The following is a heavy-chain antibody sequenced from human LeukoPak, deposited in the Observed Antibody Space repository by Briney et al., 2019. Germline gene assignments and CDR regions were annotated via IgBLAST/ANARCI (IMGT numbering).Heavy chain of an antibody. CDR3: AALLGYCSGGSCSY. CDR2: ISGSGGSI. Sequence: PGGSLRLSCAASGFTFSSYVMSWVRQAPGKGLEWVSAISGSGGSIGYADSVKGRFTISRDNAKNSLYLQMNSLRAEDTALYYCAALLGYCSGGSCSYWGQGTLVTVSS. V-gene: IGHV3-23*01. J-gene: IGHJ4*02. D-gene: IGHD2-15*01. CDR1: GFTFSSYV.